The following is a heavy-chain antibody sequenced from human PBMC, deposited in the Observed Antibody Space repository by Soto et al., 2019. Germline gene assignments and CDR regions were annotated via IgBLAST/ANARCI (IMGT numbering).Heavy chain of an antibody. CDR1: GFTFSSYG. J-gene: IGHJ4*02. V-gene: IGHV3-30*18. CDR3: AKSEYFDY. CDR2: ISYDGSNK. Sequence: PGGSLRLSCAASGFTFSSYGMHWVRQAPGKGLEWVAVISYDGSNKYYADSAKGRFTISRDNSKNTLYLQMNSLRAEDTAVYYCAKSEYFDYWGQGTLVTVYS.